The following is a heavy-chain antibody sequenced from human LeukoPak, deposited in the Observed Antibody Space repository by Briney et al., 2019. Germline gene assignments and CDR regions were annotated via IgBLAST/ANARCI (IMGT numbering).Heavy chain of an antibody. Sequence: SETLSLTCAVYGGSFSGYYWSWIRQPPGKGLEWIGEINHSGSTNYNPSLKSRVTISVDTSKNQFSLKLSSVTAADTAVYYCARQGDFHYYDSSGYYPNRYWGQGTLVTVSS. CDR2: INHSGST. D-gene: IGHD3-22*01. CDR1: GGSFSGYY. V-gene: IGHV4-34*01. CDR3: ARQGDFHYYDSSGYYPNRY. J-gene: IGHJ4*02.